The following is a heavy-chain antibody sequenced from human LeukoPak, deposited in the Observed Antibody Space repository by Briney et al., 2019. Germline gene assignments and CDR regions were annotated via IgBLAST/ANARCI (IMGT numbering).Heavy chain of an antibody. J-gene: IGHJ4*02. CDR3: AKDVLLVSGSGSYCDY. V-gene: IGHV3-9*01. CDR1: GLPLDDYA. D-gene: IGHD3-10*01. Sequence: GSSLSLLCGVCGLPLDDYAMQWVRQAPGRGVEWVSGISWYSGSIGYADSVKGRFTISRDNAKNSLYLQINSLRAEDTALYYCAKDVLLVSGSGSYCDYWGQGTLVTVSS. CDR2: ISWYSGSI.